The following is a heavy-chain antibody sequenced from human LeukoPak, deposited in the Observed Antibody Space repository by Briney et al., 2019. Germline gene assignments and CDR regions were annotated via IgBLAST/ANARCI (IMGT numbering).Heavy chain of an antibody. Sequence: PGGTLRLSCAASGFTFSSYGMSWVRQAPGKGLEWVSAISGSGGSTYYADSVKGRFTISRDNSKNTLYLQMNSLRAEDTAVYYCAKGRPGYGSYYFDYGGQGTLVTVSS. CDR2: ISGSGGST. CDR1: GFTFSSYG. V-gene: IGHV3-23*01. J-gene: IGHJ4*02. CDR3: AKGRPGYGSYYFDY. D-gene: IGHD3-10*01.